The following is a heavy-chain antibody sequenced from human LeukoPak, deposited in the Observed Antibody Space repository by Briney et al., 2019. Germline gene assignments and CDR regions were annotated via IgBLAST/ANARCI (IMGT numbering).Heavy chain of an antibody. D-gene: IGHD5-18*01. CDR3: AKEAMVTDATDFDY. V-gene: IGHV3-23*01. CDR1: GFTFSSFD. CDR2: ISGNGGGT. Sequence: TGGSLRLSCAASGFTFSSFDMSWVRQAPGKGLEWISAISGNGGGTFYADSVKGRFTISRDNSKNMLSLQMNSLRVDDTAVYYCAKEAMVTDATDFDYWGQGTLITVSS. J-gene: IGHJ4*02.